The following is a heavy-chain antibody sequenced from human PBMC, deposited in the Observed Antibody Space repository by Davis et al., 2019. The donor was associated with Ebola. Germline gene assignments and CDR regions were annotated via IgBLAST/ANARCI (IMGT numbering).Heavy chain of an antibody. CDR2: INHSGST. V-gene: IGHV4-34*01. J-gene: IGHJ6*02. CDR3: ARGRKGYYYYGMDV. D-gene: IGHD1-14*01. CDR1: GGSFSGYY. Sequence: MPSETLSLTCAVYGGSFSGYYWSWIRQPPGKGLEWIEEINHSGSTNYNPSLKSRVTISVDTSKNQFSLKLSSVTAADTAVYYCARGRKGYYYYGMDVWGQGTTVTVSS.